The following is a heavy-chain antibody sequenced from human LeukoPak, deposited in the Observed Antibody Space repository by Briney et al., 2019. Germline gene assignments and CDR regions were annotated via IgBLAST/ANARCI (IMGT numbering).Heavy chain of an antibody. V-gene: IGHV3-7*01. Sequence: PGGSLRLSCAASGCTFSGYWMSWVRQAPGKGLEWVATIKEDGSEKYYVDSVKGRFTISRDNAKNSLYLQMNSLRAEDTAVYYCARDRSRCYYWGQGTLVTVSS. CDR1: GCTFSGYW. CDR3: ARDRSRCYY. CDR2: IKEDGSEK. J-gene: IGHJ4*02.